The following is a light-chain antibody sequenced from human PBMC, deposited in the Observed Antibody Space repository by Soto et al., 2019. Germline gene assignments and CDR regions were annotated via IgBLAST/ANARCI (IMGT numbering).Light chain of an antibody. Sequence: DIVLTQSPGTLSLSPGERATLSCRAIQSVYTNYLAWYQQKPGQAPRLLIYDASNRATGIPARFSGSGSGTDFTLTISSLEPEDFAVYYCQQRSNWPPITFGQGTRLEIK. J-gene: IGKJ5*01. CDR2: DAS. CDR3: QQRSNWPPIT. V-gene: IGKV3-11*01. CDR1: QSVYTNY.